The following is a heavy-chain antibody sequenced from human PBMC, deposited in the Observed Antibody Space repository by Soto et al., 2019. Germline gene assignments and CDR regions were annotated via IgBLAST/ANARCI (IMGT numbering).Heavy chain of an antibody. V-gene: IGHV1-69*01. Sequence: QVQLVQSGAEVKKPGSSVKVSCKASGGTFSSYAISWXRQAPGQGXXXXGGIIPIFGTANYAQKFQGRVTITADESTSTAYMELSSLRSEDTAVYYCARDRESGWYNSYGMDVWGQGTTVTVSS. D-gene: IGHD6-19*01. CDR1: GGTFSSYA. CDR2: IIPIFGTA. J-gene: IGHJ6*02. CDR3: ARDRESGWYNSYGMDV.